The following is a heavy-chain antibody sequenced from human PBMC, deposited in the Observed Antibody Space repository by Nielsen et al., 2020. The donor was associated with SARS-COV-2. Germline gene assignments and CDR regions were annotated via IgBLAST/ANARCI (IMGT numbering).Heavy chain of an antibody. CDR2: INPSGGST. CDR3: AISYCSGGSCPDSGWHWFDP. Sequence: ASVRASCKASGDSFTSYYMHWVRQAPGQRLEWMGIINPSGGSTSYAQKFQGRVTMTRDTSTSTVYMELSSLRSEDTAVYYCAISYCSGGSCPDSGWHWFDPWGQGTLVTVSS. D-gene: IGHD2-15*01. J-gene: IGHJ5*02. V-gene: IGHV1-46*01. CDR1: GDSFTSYY.